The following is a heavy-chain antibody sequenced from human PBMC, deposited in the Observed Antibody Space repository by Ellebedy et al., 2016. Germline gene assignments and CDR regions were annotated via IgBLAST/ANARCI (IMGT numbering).Heavy chain of an antibody. CDR3: ARDGRLPNLPGGY. CDR1: GFTFSSYA. Sequence: GESLKISCAASGFTFSSYAMHWVRQAPGKGLEWVAVISYDGSNKYYADSVKGRFTISRDNAKNSLYLQMNSLRAEDTAVYYCARDGRLPNLPGGYWGQGTLVTVSS. J-gene: IGHJ4*02. D-gene: IGHD2-15*01. CDR2: ISYDGSNK. V-gene: IGHV3-30-3*01.